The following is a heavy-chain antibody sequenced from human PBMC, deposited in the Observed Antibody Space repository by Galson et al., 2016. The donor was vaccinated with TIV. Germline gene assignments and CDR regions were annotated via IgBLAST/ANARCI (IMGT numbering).Heavy chain of an antibody. CDR1: GFTFEDYA. CDR2: ISSNSVYL. J-gene: IGHJ6*02. D-gene: IGHD2-15*01. CDR3: ARTVSGGGFYYSGMDV. Sequence: SLRLSCAASGFTFEDYAMHWVRQAPGKGLEWVSGISSNSVYLGYADSVKGRVTISRDNAKNSLYLQMDSLRAEDTAVYYCARTVSGGGFYYSGMDVWGQGTTVTVSS. V-gene: IGHV3-9*01.